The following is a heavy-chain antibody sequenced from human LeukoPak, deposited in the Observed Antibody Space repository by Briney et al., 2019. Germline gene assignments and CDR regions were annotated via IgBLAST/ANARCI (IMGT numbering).Heavy chain of an antibody. CDR1: GYSISSGYY. Sequence: SETLSLTCAVSGYSISSGYYWGWIRQPPVKGLEWVGSIYHSGSTYYNPSLKSRVTISVDTSKNQFSLKLSSVTAADTAVYYCASSRGYCSSTSCLERYGYWVQGTLVTVSS. J-gene: IGHJ4*02. CDR3: ASSRGYCSSTSCLERYGY. CDR2: IYHSGST. D-gene: IGHD2-2*01. V-gene: IGHV4-38-2*01.